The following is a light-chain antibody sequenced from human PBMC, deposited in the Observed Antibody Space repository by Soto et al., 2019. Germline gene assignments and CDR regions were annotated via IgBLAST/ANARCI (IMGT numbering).Light chain of an antibody. CDR2: KPS. V-gene: IGKV1-5*03. CDR1: QTISSW. J-gene: IGKJ1*01. CDR3: QHDNSYSQP. Sequence: DIQMTQAPSPLSGSVGDRVTITCRASQTISSWLAWYQQKPGKAPKILIYKPSTLINGVPSRFSGSRSWTEFTLTISSLQPADFAAHSCQHDNSYSQPFGQATKVERK.